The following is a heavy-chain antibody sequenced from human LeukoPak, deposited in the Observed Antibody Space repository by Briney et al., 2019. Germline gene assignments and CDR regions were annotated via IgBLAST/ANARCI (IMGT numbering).Heavy chain of an antibody. CDR2: IYPRDSDT. J-gene: IGHJ6*02. CDR1: GYSFTSYW. D-gene: IGHD2-8*01. V-gene: IGHV5-51*01. Sequence: GESLKISCKGSGYSFTSYWIGWVRQMPGKGLEWMGIIYPRDSDTRYSPSFQGQVTISVDKSISTAYLQWSSLKASDTAMYYSARRNGNYYYGMDVWGQGTTVTVSS. CDR3: ARRNGNYYYGMDV.